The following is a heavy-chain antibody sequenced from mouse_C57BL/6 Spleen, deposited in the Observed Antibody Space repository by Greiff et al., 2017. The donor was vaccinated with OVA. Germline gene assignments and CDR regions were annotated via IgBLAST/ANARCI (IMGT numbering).Heavy chain of an antibody. D-gene: IGHD2-10*01. V-gene: IGHV3-6*01. J-gene: IGHJ4*01. Sequence: VQLKQSGPGLVKPSQSLSLTCSVTGYSITSGYYWNWIRQFPGNKLEWMGYISYDGSNNYNPSLKNRISITRDTSKNQFFLKLNSVTTEDTATYYCARISNLLYAMDYWGQGTSVTVSS. CDR2: ISYDGSN. CDR1: GYSITSGYY. CDR3: ARISNLLYAMDY.